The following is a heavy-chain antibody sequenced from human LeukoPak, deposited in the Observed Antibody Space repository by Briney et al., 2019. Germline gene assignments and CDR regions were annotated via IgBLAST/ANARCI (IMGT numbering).Heavy chain of an antibody. J-gene: IGHJ6*03. CDR3: AKAPSLLGGLRQPSYYYMDV. CDR1: GYTFTTYG. Sequence: GGSLRLSCAASGYTFTTYGMHWVRQAPGKGLEWVAFIRYDGTNKYYADSVKGRFTISRDNSQNIVDLQMNSLRAEDTAVYYCAKAPSLLGGLRQPSYYYMDVWGKGTTVTVSS. V-gene: IGHV3-30*02. CDR2: IRYDGTNK. D-gene: IGHD3-16*01.